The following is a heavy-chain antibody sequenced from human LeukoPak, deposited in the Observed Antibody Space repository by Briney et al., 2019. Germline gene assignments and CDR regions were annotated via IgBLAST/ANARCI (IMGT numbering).Heavy chain of an antibody. CDR3: ARDLYSGSVDY. Sequence: GGSLRLSCAASGFTFTTYWMHWVRQSPGKGLVWVSHISTDGSSTDYADSVKGRFTISRDNAKNTVYLQMNILRAEDTAVYYCARDLYSGSVDYWGQGTLVTVSS. J-gene: IGHJ4*02. CDR1: GFTFTTYW. D-gene: IGHD6-6*01. CDR2: ISTDGSST. V-gene: IGHV3-74*01.